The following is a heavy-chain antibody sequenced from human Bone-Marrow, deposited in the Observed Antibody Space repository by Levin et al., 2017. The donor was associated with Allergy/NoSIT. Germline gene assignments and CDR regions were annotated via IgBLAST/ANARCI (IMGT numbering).Heavy chain of an antibody. CDR2: ISSSSSTI. D-gene: IGHD1-26*01. CDR1: GFRFSSYI. Sequence: PGGSLRLSCAASGFRFSSYIMNWVRQAPGKGLEWVSYISSSSSTIYYTDSVKGRFTISRDNAKNSLYLQMNSLRDEDTAVYYCARDLGVGAVRLHNYGLDVWGQGTTVTVSS. J-gene: IGHJ6*02. CDR3: ARDLGVGAVRLHNYGLDV. V-gene: IGHV3-48*02.